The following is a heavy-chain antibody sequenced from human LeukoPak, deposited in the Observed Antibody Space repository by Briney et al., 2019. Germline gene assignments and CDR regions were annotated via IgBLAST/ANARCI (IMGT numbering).Heavy chain of an antibody. CDR3: ARELGGIDIRPKSGTFDH. CDR1: GYTFIGYF. Sequence: ASVKVSCKASGYTFIGYFINWVRQTPGQGPAWMGIINPRGGTTVYAQKFRGRVTLTRDTSTNTVYTELSSLAPEDTAVFYCARELGGIDIRPKSGTFDHWGQGTLVIVSS. CDR2: INPRGGTT. V-gene: IGHV1-46*01. J-gene: IGHJ5*02. D-gene: IGHD1-26*01.